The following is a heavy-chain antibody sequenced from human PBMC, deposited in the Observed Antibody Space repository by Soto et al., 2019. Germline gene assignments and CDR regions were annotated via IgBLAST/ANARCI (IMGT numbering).Heavy chain of an antibody. CDR1: GGSVSSGSYY. V-gene: IGHV4-61*01. Sequence: SSETLSLTCTVSGGSVSSGSYYWSWIRQPPGKGLEWIGYIYYSGSTNYNPSLKSRVTISVDTSKNQFSLKLSSVTAADTAVYYCARTSTVLRYFDWLYWFDPWGQGTLVTVSS. CDR2: IYYSGST. D-gene: IGHD3-9*01. J-gene: IGHJ5*02. CDR3: ARTSTVLRYFDWLYWFDP.